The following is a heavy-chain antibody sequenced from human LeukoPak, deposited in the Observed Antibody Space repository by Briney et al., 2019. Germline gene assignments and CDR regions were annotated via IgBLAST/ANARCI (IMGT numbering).Heavy chain of an antibody. Sequence: PGGSLRLSCAASGFTFSSYAMSWVRQAPGKGLEWVSAISGSGGSTYYADSVKGRFTISRDNSKNTLYLQMNSLRAEDTAVYYCAKVEYYDFWSGYYGCYFDYWGQGTPVTVSS. CDR3: AKVEYYDFWSGYYGCYFDY. V-gene: IGHV3-23*01. CDR2: ISGSGGST. J-gene: IGHJ4*02. CDR1: GFTFSSYA. D-gene: IGHD3-3*01.